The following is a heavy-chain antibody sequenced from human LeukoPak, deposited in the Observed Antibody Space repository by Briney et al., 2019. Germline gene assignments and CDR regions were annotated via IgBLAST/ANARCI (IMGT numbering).Heavy chain of an antibody. D-gene: IGHD3-22*01. J-gene: IGHJ4*02. CDR1: GYTFTSYG. CDR3: ARDYNYYDSSGYYPQYYFDY. CDR2: ISAYNGNT. Sequence: ASVKVSCEASGYTFTSYGISWVRQAPGQGLEWMGRISAYNGNTNYAQKLQGRVTMTTDTSTSTAYMELRSLRSDDTAVYYCARDYNYYDSSGYYPQYYFDYWGQGTLVTVSS. V-gene: IGHV1-18*01.